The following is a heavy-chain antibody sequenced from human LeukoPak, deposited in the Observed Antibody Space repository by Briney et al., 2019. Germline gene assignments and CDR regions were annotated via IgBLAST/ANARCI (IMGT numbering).Heavy chain of an antibody. V-gene: IGHV4-4*07. CDR3: AREADYYDSSGYYCNFDY. D-gene: IGHD3-22*01. CDR2: IYTSGST. Sequence: SGTLSLTCTVSGGSISSYYWSWIRQPAGKGLEWIGRIYTSGSTNYNPSLKSRVTMSVDTSKNQFSLKLSSVTAADTAVYYCAREADYYDSSGYYCNFDYWGQGTLVTVSS. CDR1: GGSISSYY. J-gene: IGHJ4*02.